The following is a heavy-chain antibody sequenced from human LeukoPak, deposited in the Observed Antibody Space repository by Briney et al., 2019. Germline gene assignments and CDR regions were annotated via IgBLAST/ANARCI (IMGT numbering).Heavy chain of an antibody. J-gene: IGHJ4*02. Sequence: PGGSLRLSCAASGFTFSSYAMIWVRQSPGRGLEWVSIISSGGDTIYYSDSVRGRFSVSRDNARKSLYLQMNSLRPEDSAVYYCARAGYYDVFTGYFDWGLGTQVTVSS. CDR3: ARAGYYDVFTGYFD. CDR1: GFTFSSYA. CDR2: ISSGGDTI. V-gene: IGHV3-48*04. D-gene: IGHD3-9*01.